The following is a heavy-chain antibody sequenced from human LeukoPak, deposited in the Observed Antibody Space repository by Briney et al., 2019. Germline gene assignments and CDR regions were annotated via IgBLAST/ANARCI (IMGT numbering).Heavy chain of an antibody. Sequence: GGSLRLSCAASGFTFNSYAMSWVRQAPGKGLEWVSAISPSGPDTYYADSVKGRFTISRDNSKNTLYLQMSSLRADDSAVYYCAKRGGYETMAAFDYWGQGTLVTVSS. D-gene: IGHD3-10*01. CDR2: ISPSGPDT. CDR1: GFTFNSYA. CDR3: AKRGGYETMAAFDY. J-gene: IGHJ4*02. V-gene: IGHV3-23*01.